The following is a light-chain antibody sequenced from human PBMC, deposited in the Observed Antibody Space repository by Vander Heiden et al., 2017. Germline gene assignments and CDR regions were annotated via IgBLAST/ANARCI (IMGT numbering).Light chain of an antibody. CDR1: QTVASN. V-gene: IGKV3-15*01. J-gene: IGKJ4*01. Sequence: EIMMTQSPATLSVSPGERATLSCRASQTVASNLAWYQQKPGQAPRLLIYGASTRATGIPGRFSGSGSGTEFTLTISNLQSEDFAVYVCQQYTLWPLTFGGGTKVEIK. CDR3: QQYTLWPLT. CDR2: GAS.